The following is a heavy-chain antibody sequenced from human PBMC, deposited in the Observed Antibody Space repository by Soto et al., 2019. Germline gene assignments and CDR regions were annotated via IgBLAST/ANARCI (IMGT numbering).Heavy chain of an antibody. J-gene: IGHJ6*02. D-gene: IGHD4-17*01. Sequence: EVQLVESGGGLVQPGGSLRLSCAASGFTVSSNYMSWVRQAPGKGLEWVSVIYSGGGTYYADSVRGRFTISRHNSKNTLYLQMNSLRAEDTAVYYCARGLHDYCGDYYYYGMDVWGQGTTVTVSS. CDR2: IYSGGGT. V-gene: IGHV3-53*04. CDR1: GFTVSSNY. CDR3: ARGLHDYCGDYYYYGMDV.